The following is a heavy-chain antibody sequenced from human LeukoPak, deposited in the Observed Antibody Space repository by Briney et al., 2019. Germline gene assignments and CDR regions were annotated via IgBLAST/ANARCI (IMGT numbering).Heavy chain of an antibody. CDR2: TYYRSKWYN. D-gene: IGHD1-1*01. V-gene: IGHV6-1*01. J-gene: IGHJ4*02. CDR1: GDSVSSNSAA. Sequence: SSQTLSLTCAISGDSVSSNSAAWNWIRQSPSGGLEWLGRTYYRSKWYNDYAVSVKGRISISADTSKNQFSLQLNSVTPEDTAVYYCARDVTGTHYARPSPFDYWGQGTLVTVSS. CDR3: ARDVTGTHYARPSPFDY.